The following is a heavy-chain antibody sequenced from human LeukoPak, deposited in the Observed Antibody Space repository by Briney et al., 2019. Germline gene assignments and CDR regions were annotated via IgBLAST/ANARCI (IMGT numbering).Heavy chain of an antibody. D-gene: IGHD3-16*01. V-gene: IGHV1-69*13. CDR1: GGTFSRYT. CDR2: ISPLFGSA. CDR3: ARGYAFDY. Sequence: SVKVSCTASGGTFSRYTLNWVRQAPGQGLEWMGGISPLFGSAKYAQKFQGRVTITADESTSTAYMELSSLRSEDTAVYYCARGYAFDYWGQGTLVTVSS. J-gene: IGHJ4*02.